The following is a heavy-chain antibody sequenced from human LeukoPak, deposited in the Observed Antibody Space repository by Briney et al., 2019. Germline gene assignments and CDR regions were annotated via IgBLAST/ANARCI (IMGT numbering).Heavy chain of an antibody. Sequence: PSETLSLTCTVSGASISSGGYYWSWIRQHPGKGLEWIGYIYYSGSTYYNPSLKSRVTISVDTSKNQFSLKLSSVTAADTAVYYCAREEGAAVDYWGQGTLVTVSS. D-gene: IGHD1-26*01. J-gene: IGHJ4*02. V-gene: IGHV4-31*03. CDR3: AREEGAAVDY. CDR1: GASISSGGYY. CDR2: IYYSGST.